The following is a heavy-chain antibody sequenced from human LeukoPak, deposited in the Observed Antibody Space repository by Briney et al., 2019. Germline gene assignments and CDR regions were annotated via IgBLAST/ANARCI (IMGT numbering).Heavy chain of an antibody. CDR1: GITLNTND. Sequence: TGGSLRLSCAASGITLNTNDMNWVRQAPGKGLEWVSIMYPWGSAFYTDFVKGRFTVTRDESKNMMFLQVNTLRPDDTAMYYCVRQGGGDNCRWGQGALVTVSS. J-gene: IGHJ4*01. CDR2: MYPWGSA. CDR3: VRQGGGDNCR. D-gene: IGHD4-23*01. V-gene: IGHV3-66*02.